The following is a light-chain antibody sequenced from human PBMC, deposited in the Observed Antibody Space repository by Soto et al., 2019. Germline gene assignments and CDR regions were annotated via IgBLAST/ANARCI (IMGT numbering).Light chain of an antibody. J-gene: IGKJ2*01. CDR1: QTIGTW. CDR3: HLYNTYSPT. CDR2: KAF. Sequence: DIQLTQSPSTLSASVGDRVIITCRASQTIGTWLAWYQERPGKATKLLIYKAFTLERGGPSRFSGSGSGTEFTLSISNLQPEDFATYYCHLYNTYSPTLGQGTKLDI. V-gene: IGKV1-5*03.